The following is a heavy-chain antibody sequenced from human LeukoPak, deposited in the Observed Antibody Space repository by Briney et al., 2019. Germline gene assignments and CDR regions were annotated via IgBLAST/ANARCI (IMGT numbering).Heavy chain of an antibody. J-gene: IGHJ4*02. V-gene: IGHV4-4*07. CDR1: GGSINNYY. CDR2: IYSSGST. D-gene: IGHD4-17*01. CDR3: ARDPDYGDYSFVPDY. Sequence: SETLSLTCTVSGGSINNYYWTWIRQPAGKGLEWIGRIYSSGSTNYNPSLKSRVTISVDTSKNQFSLKLSSVTAADTAVYYCARDPDYGDYSFVPDYWGQGTLVTVSS.